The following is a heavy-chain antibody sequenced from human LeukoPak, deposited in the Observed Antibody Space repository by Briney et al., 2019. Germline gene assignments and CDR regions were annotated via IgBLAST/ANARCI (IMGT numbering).Heavy chain of an antibody. V-gene: IGHV7-4-1*02. D-gene: IGHD2-2*01. CDR2: INTNTGNP. J-gene: IGHJ6*02. CDR3: ARGCTSCLRRYYYYYGMDV. Sequence: GASVKVSCKASGYTFTSYAMHWVRQAPGQGLEWMGWINTNTGNPTYAQGFTGRFVFSLDTSVSTAYLQISSLKAEDTAVYYCARGCTSCLRRYYYYYGMDVWGQGTTVTVSS. CDR1: GYTFTSYA.